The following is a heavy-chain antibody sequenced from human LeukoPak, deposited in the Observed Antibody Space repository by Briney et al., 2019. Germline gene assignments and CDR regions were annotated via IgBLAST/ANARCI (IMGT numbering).Heavy chain of an antibody. D-gene: IGHD3/OR15-3a*01. J-gene: IGHJ4*02. V-gene: IGHV3-9*01. CDR1: GFTFGNYA. CDR2: IRWDRSNI. CDR3: AKDIMGTTWSGLVY. Sequence: GRSLRLSCAASGFTFGNYAMHWVRQAPGKGLEWVAGIRWDRSNIGYADSVKGRFTISRDNSKNSLYLQMNSLRAEDTALYYCAKDIMGTTWSGLVYWGQGTLVTVSS.